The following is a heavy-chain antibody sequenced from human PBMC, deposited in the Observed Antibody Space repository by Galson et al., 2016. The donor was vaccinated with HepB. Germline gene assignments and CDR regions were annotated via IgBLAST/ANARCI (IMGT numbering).Heavy chain of an antibody. D-gene: IGHD2-15*01. Sequence: SLRLSCAASGFLFSNSGMHWVRQAPGKGLEWVAVFSFAGLPSSSVDSVKGRFTISRDNSQNTLSLQMNSLRAEDTAVYYCAKERGDCSGGTCRYHDAFDIWGQGTMVTVSS. CDR3: AKERGDCSGGTCRYHDAFDI. CDR1: GFLFSNSG. CDR2: FSFAGLPS. J-gene: IGHJ3*02. V-gene: IGHV3-30*18.